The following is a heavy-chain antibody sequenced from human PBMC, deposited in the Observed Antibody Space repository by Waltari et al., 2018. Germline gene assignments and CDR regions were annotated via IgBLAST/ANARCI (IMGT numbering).Heavy chain of an antibody. CDR2: IGAVTST. V-gene: IGHV3-23*01. J-gene: IGHJ4*02. CDR3: ARVHSLGQYDTSGAESNFDH. CDR1: GFSFRSFG. D-gene: IGHD3-22*01. Sequence: EVQLLESGGGLVQPGGSLRLSCAASGFSFRSFGMSWVRQAPGKGLEGVSAIGAVTSTYYADSVKGRFTSSRDNSKNTLFLQMNSLRAEDTAIYYCARVHSLGQYDTSGAESNFDHWGQGALVTVSS.